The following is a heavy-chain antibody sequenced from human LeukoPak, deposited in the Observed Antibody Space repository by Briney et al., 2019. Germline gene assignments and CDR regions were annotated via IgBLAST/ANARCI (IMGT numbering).Heavy chain of an antibody. CDR3: ASPPMSSSGYYFEY. CDR2: IRSSGDTI. J-gene: IGHJ4*02. CDR1: GFTLSSYE. D-gene: IGHD6-6*01. V-gene: IGHV3-48*03. Sequence: GGSLRLSCAASGFTLSSYEMNWVRQAPGKGLEWVSCIRSSGDTIYYADSVRGRFTISRDNAKNSLYLQMNSLRAEDTAVYYCASPPMSSSGYYFEYWGRGTLVTVSS.